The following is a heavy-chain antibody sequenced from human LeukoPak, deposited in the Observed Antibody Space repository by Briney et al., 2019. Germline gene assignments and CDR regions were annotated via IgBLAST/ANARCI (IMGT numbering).Heavy chain of an antibody. CDR3: ARGDILTGYPQAHFDY. Sequence: GGSLRLSCAASGFTVSSNYMSCVREAPGKGLECVSVIYSGGSTYYADSVEGRFTISRDNSKNTLYLQMNSLRAEDTAVYYCARGDILTGYPQAHFDYWGQGTLVTVSS. CDR1: GFTVSSNY. CDR2: IYSGGST. V-gene: IGHV3-66*01. J-gene: IGHJ4*02. D-gene: IGHD3-9*01.